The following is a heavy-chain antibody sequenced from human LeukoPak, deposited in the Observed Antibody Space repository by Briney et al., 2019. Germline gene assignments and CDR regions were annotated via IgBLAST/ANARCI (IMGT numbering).Heavy chain of an antibody. D-gene: IGHD1-26*01. Sequence: RSETLSLTCAVSGGSISSSSYCWGWIRQPPGKGLEWIGSIYYSGSTYYNPSLKSRVTISVDTSKNQFSLKLSSVTAADTAVYYCARDTSGSCFLYYYYYMDVWGKGTTVTVSS. CDR3: ARDTSGSCFLYYYYYMDV. CDR1: GGSISSSSYC. J-gene: IGHJ6*03. V-gene: IGHV4-39*07. CDR2: IYYSGST.